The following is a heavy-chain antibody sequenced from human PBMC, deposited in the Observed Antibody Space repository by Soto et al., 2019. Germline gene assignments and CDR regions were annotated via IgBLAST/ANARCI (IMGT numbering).Heavy chain of an antibody. CDR2: ISASGGST. CDR1: GFTFSSYA. Sequence: EVQLLESGGGLVQPGGSLRLSCAASGFTFSSYAMSWVRQAPGKGLEWVSAISASGGSTYYADSVKGRFTISKDSSKNTVFLQINSLRAEDTAAYYCAKGSSAVYCFDYWGQGTLVTVSS. J-gene: IGHJ4*02. V-gene: IGHV3-23*01. D-gene: IGHD2-15*01. CDR3: AKGSSAVYCFDY.